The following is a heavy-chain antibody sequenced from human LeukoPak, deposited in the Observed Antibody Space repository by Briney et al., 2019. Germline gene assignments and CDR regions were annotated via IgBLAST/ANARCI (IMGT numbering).Heavy chain of an antibody. Sequence: SETLSLTCTVSGGSISSYYWSWIRQPPGKRLEWIGYIYYSGSTSYNPSLKSRVTISVDTSKNQISLKLSPVTAADTAVYYCARDLGVMVRAFDIWGQGTMVTVSS. V-gene: IGHV4-59*01. CDR2: IYYSGST. J-gene: IGHJ3*02. D-gene: IGHD5-18*01. CDR1: GGSISSYY. CDR3: ARDLGVMVRAFDI.